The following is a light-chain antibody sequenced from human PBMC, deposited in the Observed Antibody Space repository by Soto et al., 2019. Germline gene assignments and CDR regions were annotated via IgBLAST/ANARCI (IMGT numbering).Light chain of an antibody. CDR3: QQRYSWPPIT. J-gene: IGKJ5*01. CDR1: QSVRSY. V-gene: IGKV3-11*01. CDR2: DAS. Sequence: EIVLTQSPATLSLSPGERATLSCRASQSVRSYLAWYQQKPGQAPRLLIYDASNRATGIPARFSGSGSGTDFTLTIDSLEPDDFAVYYCQQRYSWPPITFGQGTRLEIK.